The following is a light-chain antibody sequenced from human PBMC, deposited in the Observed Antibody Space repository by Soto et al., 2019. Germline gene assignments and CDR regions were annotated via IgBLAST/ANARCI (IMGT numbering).Light chain of an antibody. J-gene: IGKJ2*01. V-gene: IGKV3-15*01. Sequence: EIVMTQSPATLSVSPGEKATLSCRASQSVRGNLAWFQQKPGQAPRLLIYDASTRATGLPARFSGSGSGTEFTLTISSLQAEDFAVYYCQQYNNWPPYTFGQGTKLEMK. CDR3: QQYNNWPPYT. CDR2: DAS. CDR1: QSVRGN.